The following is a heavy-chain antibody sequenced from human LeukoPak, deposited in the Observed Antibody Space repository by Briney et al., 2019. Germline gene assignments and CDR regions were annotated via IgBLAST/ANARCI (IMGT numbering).Heavy chain of an antibody. J-gene: IGHJ4*02. CDR1: GGSFSGYY. V-gene: IGHV4-34*01. Sequence: SETLSLTCAVYGGSFSGYYWSWIRQPPGNGLEWIGEINHSGSTNYNPSLKSRVTISVDTSKNQFSLKLSSVTAADTAVHYCASSSGYPEDYWGQGTLVTVSS. CDR3: ASSSGYPEDY. CDR2: INHSGST. D-gene: IGHD3-22*01.